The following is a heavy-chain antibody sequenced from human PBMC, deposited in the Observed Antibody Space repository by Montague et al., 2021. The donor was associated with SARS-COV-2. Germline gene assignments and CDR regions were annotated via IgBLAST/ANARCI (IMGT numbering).Heavy chain of an antibody. J-gene: IGHJ6*02. CDR2: IYYSGST. CDR3: AIGGGYYSYGLDV. V-gene: IGHV4-59*01. Sequence: SETLSLTCTVSGGSISNYYWSWIRQPPGRGLEWIGYIYYSGSTDXXPSLKSRVTISLDTPKNQFSLTVTSVPAADTAVYYCAIGGGYYSYGLDVWGPGTTVTVSS. CDR1: GGSISNYY. D-gene: IGHD3-22*01.